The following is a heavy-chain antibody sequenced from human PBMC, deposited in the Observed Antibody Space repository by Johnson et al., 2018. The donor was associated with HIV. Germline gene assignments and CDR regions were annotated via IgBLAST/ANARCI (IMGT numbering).Heavy chain of an antibody. CDR3: ARAVRVGATTNIAFDF. CDR1: GFSFDDYG. D-gene: IGHD1-26*01. CDR2: SNWDGGST. V-gene: IGHV3-20*04. J-gene: IGHJ3*01. Sequence: MLLVESGGGVVRPGGSLRLSCAASGFSFDDYGMSWVRQAPGKGLEWVSGSNWDGGSTGYGDSVKGRFTISRDHAKNSLYLQMNSLRDEDTALYYCARAVRVGATTNIAFDFWGQGTMVTVSS.